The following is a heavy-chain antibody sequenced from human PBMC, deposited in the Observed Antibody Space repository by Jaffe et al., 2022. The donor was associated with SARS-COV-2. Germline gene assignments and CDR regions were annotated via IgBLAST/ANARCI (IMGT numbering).Heavy chain of an antibody. V-gene: IGHV1-2*02. D-gene: IGHD6-19*01. CDR3: ARPLGPSVAEDWYFDL. CDR2: INPNSGGT. CDR1: GYTFTGYY. Sequence: QVQLVQSGAEVKKPGASVKVSCKASGYTFTGYYMHWVRQAPGQGLEWMGWINPNSGGTNYAQKFQGRVTMTRDTSISTAYMELSRLRSDDTAVYYCARPLGPSVAEDWYFDLWGRGTLVTVSS. J-gene: IGHJ2*01.